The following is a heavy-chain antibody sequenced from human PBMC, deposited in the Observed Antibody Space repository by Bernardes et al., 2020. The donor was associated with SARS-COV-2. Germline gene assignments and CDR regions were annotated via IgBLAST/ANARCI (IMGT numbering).Heavy chain of an antibody. V-gene: IGHV1-2*02. D-gene: IGHD2-21*02. CDR2: INPNTGGT. CDR1: GYTFTGYF. Sequence: ASVKVSCKASGYTFTGYFIHWVRQAPGQRLEWMGWINPNTGGTNYVQKFQGRVTMTRDTSITTAYMDLSRLGSDDTAYYYCARTRTTISTTGIPVDYWGQGTLVTVSS. CDR3: ARTRTTISTTGIPVDY. J-gene: IGHJ4*02.